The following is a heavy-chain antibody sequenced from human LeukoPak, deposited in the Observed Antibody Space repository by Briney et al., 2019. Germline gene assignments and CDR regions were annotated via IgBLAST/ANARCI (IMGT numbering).Heavy chain of an antibody. J-gene: IGHJ4*02. CDR1: GFTFSSCV. CDR3: AKEQRGALETFDY. Sequence: GGSLRLSCSASGFTFSSCVMSWVRQVPGKGLEWVSAISGSGGSTYYADSVKGRFTISRDNSKNTLYLRMNSLRAEDTAVYYCAKEQRGALETFDYWGQGTLVTVSS. V-gene: IGHV3-23*01. CDR2: ISGSGGST.